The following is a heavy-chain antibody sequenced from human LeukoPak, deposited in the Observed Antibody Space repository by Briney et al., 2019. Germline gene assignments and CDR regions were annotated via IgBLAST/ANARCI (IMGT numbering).Heavy chain of an antibody. CDR3: ARYQLLYHDY. J-gene: IGHJ4*02. Sequence: SETLSLTCSVSGASFSTNYWSWIRQPPGRGLEWIGYVFDSGSTNYNPSLKSRVTISVDTSKNQFSLKLSSVTAADTAVYYCARYQLLYHDYWGQGTLVTVSS. CDR2: VFDSGST. V-gene: IGHV4-59*08. D-gene: IGHD2-2*02. CDR1: GASFSTNY.